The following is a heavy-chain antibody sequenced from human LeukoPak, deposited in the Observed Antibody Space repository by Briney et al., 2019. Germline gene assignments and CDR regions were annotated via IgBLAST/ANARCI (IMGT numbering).Heavy chain of an antibody. V-gene: IGHV4-34*01. CDR1: GGSFSGYY. CDR2: INHSGST. J-gene: IGHJ4*02. Sequence: SETLSLTCAVYGGSFSGYYWSWIRQPPGEGLEWIGEINHSGSTNYNPSLKSRVTISADTSKNQFSLKLSSVTAADTAVYYCARVGAYYDYVWGSYSLCFDYWGQGTLATVSS. CDR3: ARVGAYYDYVWGSYSLCFDY. D-gene: IGHD3-16*01.